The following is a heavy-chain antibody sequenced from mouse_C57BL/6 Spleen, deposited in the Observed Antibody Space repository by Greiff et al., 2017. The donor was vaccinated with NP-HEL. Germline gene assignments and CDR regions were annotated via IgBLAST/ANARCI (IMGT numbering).Heavy chain of an antibody. D-gene: IGHD2-3*01. J-gene: IGHJ1*03. CDR1: GYTFTDYY. CDR3: ARRSSPIYDGYGWYFDV. V-gene: IGHV1-19*01. Sequence: EVQLQQSGPVLVKPGASVKMSCKASGYTFTDYYMNWVKQSHGKSLEWIGVINPYNGGTSYNQKFKGKATLTVDKSSSTAYMELNSLTSEDSAVYYCARRSSPIYDGYGWYFDVWGTGTTVTVSS. CDR2: INPYNGGT.